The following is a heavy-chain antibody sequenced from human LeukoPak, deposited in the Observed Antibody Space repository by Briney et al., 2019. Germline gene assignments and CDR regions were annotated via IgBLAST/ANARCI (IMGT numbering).Heavy chain of an antibody. CDR2: INPSGGST. J-gene: IGHJ6*02. Sequence: GASVKVSCKASGYTFTSYGISWVRQAPGQGLEWMGIINPSGGSTSYAQKFQGRVTMTRDTSTSTVYMELSSLRSEDTAVYYCARDLDYGDYGHYYYGMDVWGQGTTVTVSS. V-gene: IGHV1-46*01. D-gene: IGHD4-17*01. CDR1: GYTFTSYG. CDR3: ARDLDYGDYGHYYYGMDV.